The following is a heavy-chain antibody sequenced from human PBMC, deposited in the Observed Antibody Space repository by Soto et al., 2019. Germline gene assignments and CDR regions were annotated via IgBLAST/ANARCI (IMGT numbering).Heavy chain of an antibody. V-gene: IGHV3-21*01. CDR2: ISSSSSYI. J-gene: IGHJ6*03. Sequence: GESLKISCAASGFTFSSYSMNWVRQAPGKGLEWVSSISSSSSYIYYADSVKGRFTISRDNAKNSLYLQMNSLRAEDTAVYYCARAGGGYCSSTSCHTIPYYYYYYMDVWGKGTTVTVSS. CDR3: ARAGGGYCSSTSCHTIPYYYYYYMDV. D-gene: IGHD2-2*01. CDR1: GFTFSSYS.